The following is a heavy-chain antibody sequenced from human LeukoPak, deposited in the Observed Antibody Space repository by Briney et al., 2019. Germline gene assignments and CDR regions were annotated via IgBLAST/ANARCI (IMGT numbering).Heavy chain of an antibody. CDR1: GGSISSNSYY. D-gene: IGHD3-10*01. Sequence: PSETLSLTCTVSGGSISSNSYYWGWIRQPPGRGLEWIGSIYYSGSTYYNPSLKSRVTISVDTSKNQFSLKLSSVTAADTAVYYCARRVIRSYYGSGSYYRFSWFDPWGQGTLVTVSS. V-gene: IGHV4-39*01. J-gene: IGHJ5*02. CDR3: ARRVIRSYYGSGSYYRFSWFDP. CDR2: IYYSGST.